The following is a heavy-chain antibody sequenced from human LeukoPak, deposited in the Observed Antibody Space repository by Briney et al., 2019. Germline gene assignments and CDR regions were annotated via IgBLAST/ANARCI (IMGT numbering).Heavy chain of an antibody. J-gene: IGHJ3*02. D-gene: IGHD3-22*01. Sequence: PSETLSLTCTVSGDSISSYFWSWIRQPPGKGLEWIGYIYYNERSNYNPSLRSRVTISIDTSKNQFSLKLNSVTAADSAVYYCARKPSSAMAFDIWGQGTMVTVSS. V-gene: IGHV4-59*12. CDR2: IYYNERS. CDR3: ARKPSSAMAFDI. CDR1: GDSISSYF.